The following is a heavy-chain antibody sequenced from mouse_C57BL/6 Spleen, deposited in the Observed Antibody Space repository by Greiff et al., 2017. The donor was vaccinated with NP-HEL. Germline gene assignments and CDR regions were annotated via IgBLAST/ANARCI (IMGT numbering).Heavy chain of an antibody. J-gene: IGHJ3*01. D-gene: IGHD3-1*01. V-gene: IGHV1-82*01. CDR2: IYPGDGDT. CDR3: ASSGGGREAY. CDR1: GYAFSSSW. Sequence: QVQLKESGPELVKPGASVKISCKASGYAFSSSWMNWVKQRPGKGLEWIGRIYPGDGDTNYNGKFKGKATLTADKSSSTAYMQLSSLTSEDSAVYFCASSGGGREAYWGQGTLVTVSA.